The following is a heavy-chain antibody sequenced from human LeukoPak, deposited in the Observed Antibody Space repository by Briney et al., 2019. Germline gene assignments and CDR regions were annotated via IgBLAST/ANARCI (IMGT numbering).Heavy chain of an antibody. CDR1: GYIITSYA. CDR3: ARDGLRSCTSSSCYPGEDAFDI. Sequence: ASVKVSCKASGYIITSYAMNWVRQAPGQGLEWMAWINTNTGNPTYAQGFTGRFVFSLDTSISTAYLHISGLKAEDTAVYYCARDGLRSCTSSSCYPGEDAFDIWGQGTMVTVSS. D-gene: IGHD2-2*01. CDR2: INTNTGNP. J-gene: IGHJ3*02. V-gene: IGHV7-4-1*02.